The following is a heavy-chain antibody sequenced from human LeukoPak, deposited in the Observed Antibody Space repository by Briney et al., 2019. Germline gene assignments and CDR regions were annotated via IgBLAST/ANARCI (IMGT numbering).Heavy chain of an antibody. Sequence: GGSLRLSCAASGFTFSSYAMSWVRQAPGKGLEWVSGLSGSGGSTYYVDSVKGRFTISRDNSKNTQYLQMNSLRAEDTAVYYCAKDGSSSGWGLDYWGQGTLVSVSS. V-gene: IGHV3-23*01. CDR3: AKDGSSSGWGLDY. J-gene: IGHJ4*02. D-gene: IGHD6-19*01. CDR1: GFTFSSYA. CDR2: LSGSGGST.